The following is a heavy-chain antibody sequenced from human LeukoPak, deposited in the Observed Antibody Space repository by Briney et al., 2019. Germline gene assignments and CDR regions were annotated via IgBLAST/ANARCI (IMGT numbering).Heavy chain of an antibody. J-gene: IGHJ4*02. D-gene: IGHD3-22*01. Sequence: SVKVSCKASGGTFSSYAISWVRQAPGQGLEWMGGIIPIFGTANYAQKFQGRVTITADESTSTAYMELSSLRSEDTAVYYCARTSESYDSSGYYYYWGQGTLVTVSS. CDR2: IIPIFGTA. CDR1: GGTFSSYA. CDR3: ARTSESYDSSGYYYY. V-gene: IGHV1-69*13.